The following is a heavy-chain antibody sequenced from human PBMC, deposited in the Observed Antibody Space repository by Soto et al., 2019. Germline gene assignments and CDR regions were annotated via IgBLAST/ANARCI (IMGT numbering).Heavy chain of an antibody. J-gene: IGHJ4*02. CDR3: AKDQSPYSSSWYFDY. V-gene: IGHV3-23*01. CDR1: GFTFSSYA. D-gene: IGHD6-13*01. Sequence: GGSLRLSCAASGFTFSSYAMSWVRQAPGKGLEWVSAISGSGGSTYYADSVKGRFTISRDNSKNTLYLQMNSLRAEDTAVYYCAKDQSPYSSSWYFDYWGQGTLVTVSS. CDR2: ISGSGGST.